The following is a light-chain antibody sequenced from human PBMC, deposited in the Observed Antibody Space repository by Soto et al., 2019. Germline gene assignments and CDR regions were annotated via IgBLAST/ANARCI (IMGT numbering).Light chain of an antibody. CDR3: QQYVISVT. CDR2: GVS. J-gene: IGKJ5*01. CDR1: QSVGTN. Sequence: ERVMTQSPFTLSVSTGESVTLSCRASQSVGTNLAWYQQKPGQAPSLLIYGVSTRATGIPTRFSGSGSGTDFTLTIGRLEPQDSAMYYCQQYVISVTFAQGTRLEVK. V-gene: IGKV3-15*01.